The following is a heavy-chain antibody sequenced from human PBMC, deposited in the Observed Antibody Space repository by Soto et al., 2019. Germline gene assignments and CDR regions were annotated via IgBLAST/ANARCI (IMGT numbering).Heavy chain of an antibody. Sequence: ASVKVSCKASGGTFISYTISWVRQAPGQGLEWMGRIIPILGIANYAQKFQGRVTITADKSTSTAYMELSSLRSEDTAVYYCARGYYYGSGSYCFLDYWGQGTLVTVSS. D-gene: IGHD3-10*01. CDR3: ARGYYYGSGSYCFLDY. J-gene: IGHJ4*02. CDR2: IIPILGIA. V-gene: IGHV1-69*02. CDR1: GGTFISYT.